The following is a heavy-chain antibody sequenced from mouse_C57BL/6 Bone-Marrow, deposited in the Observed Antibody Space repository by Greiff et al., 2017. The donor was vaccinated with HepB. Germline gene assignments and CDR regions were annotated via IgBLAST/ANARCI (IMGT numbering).Heavy chain of an antibody. Sequence: VQLVESGAELVRPGASVKLSCKASGYTFTDYYINWVKQSPGQGLEWIARIYPGRGNTYYNEKFKGKATLTAEKSSSTAYMQLSSLTSEDSAVYFCARSYYDCACFAYWGQGTLVTVSA. CDR1: GYTFTDYY. J-gene: IGHJ3*01. CDR2: IYPGRGNT. V-gene: IGHV1-76*01. CDR3: ARSYYDCACFAY. D-gene: IGHD2-4*01.